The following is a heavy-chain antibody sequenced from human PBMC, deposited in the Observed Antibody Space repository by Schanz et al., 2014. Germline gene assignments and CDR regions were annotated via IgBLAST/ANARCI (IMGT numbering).Heavy chain of an antibody. CDR3: ARGYSSSMDV. J-gene: IGHJ6*02. D-gene: IGHD6-6*01. CDR1: GFTFSNHA. V-gene: IGHV3-23*04. CDR2: ISGRGGST. Sequence: EVQLVESGGGLVQPGGSLRLSCETSGFTFSNHAMSWVRQAPGKGLEWVSAISGRGGSTYYADSVKGRFTISRDNSKNTLYLQMNSLRAEDTAVYYCARGYSSSMDVWGQGTTVTVSS.